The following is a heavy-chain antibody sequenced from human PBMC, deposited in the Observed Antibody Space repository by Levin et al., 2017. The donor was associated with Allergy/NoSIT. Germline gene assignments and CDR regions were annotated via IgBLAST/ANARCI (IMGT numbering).Heavy chain of an antibody. V-gene: IGHV4-39*02. J-gene: IGHJ4*02. CDR2: IYHRGTT. D-gene: IGHD3-9*01. CDR3: ARGTDMLTGHFAY. CDR1: GASISSTSYY. Sequence: ESLKISCSVSGASISSTSYYWGWIRHSPGKGLEWIGSIYHRGTTYYNPSLRNRLTISLEKSKNEFSLNLKSVTAADTAVYYCARGTDMLTGHFAYWGQGTLITVSS.